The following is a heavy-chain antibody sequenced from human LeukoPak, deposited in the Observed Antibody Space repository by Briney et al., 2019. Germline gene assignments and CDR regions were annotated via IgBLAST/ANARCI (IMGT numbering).Heavy chain of an antibody. Sequence: PSETLSLTCTVSGGSISSSSYYWGWIRQPPGKGLEWIGSIYYSGSTYYNPSLKSRVTISVDTSKNQFSLKLSSVTAADTAVYYCAREVRFLEWLLSYSYYMDVWGKGTTVTVSS. CDR2: IYYSGST. CDR1: GGSISSSSYY. D-gene: IGHD3-3*01. V-gene: IGHV4-39*07. J-gene: IGHJ6*03. CDR3: AREVRFLEWLLSYSYYMDV.